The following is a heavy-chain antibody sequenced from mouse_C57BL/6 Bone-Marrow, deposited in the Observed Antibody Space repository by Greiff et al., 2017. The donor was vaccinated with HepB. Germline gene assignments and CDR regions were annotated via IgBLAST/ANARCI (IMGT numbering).Heavy chain of an antibody. Sequence: QVHVKQPGAELVMPGASVKLSCKASGYTFTSYWMHWVKQRPGQGLEWIGEIDPSDSYTNYNQKFKGKSTLTVDKSSSTAYMQLSSLTSEDSAVYYCAREGYYYGFAYWGQGTLVTVS. CDR2: IDPSDSYT. D-gene: IGHD1-1*01. CDR3: AREGYYYGFAY. J-gene: IGHJ3*01. V-gene: IGHV1-69*01. CDR1: GYTFTSYW.